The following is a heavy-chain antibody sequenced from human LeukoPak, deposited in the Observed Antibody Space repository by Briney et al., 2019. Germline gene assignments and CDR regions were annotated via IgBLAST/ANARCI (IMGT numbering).Heavy chain of an antibody. D-gene: IGHD2-2*01. V-gene: IGHV3-21*01. CDR3: ARGRGCSSMSCYPDY. J-gene: IGHJ4*02. CDR2: ISSSSSYI. CDR1: GFTFSSYS. Sequence: SGGSLRLSCAASGFTFSSYSMNWVRQAPGKGLEWVSSISSSSSYIYYAISVKGRFTITRDNAKHSLHLQMNSLRTEDTAVYYCARGRGCSSMSCYPDYWGQRTLVTVSS.